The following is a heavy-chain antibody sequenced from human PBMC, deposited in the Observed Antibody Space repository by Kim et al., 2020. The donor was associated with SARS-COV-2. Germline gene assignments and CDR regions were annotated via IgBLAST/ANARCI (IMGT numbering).Heavy chain of an antibody. CDR1: GDSVSTSYY. V-gene: IGHV4-39*01. J-gene: IGHJ4*02. CDR3: ARLTARWFVDF. Sequence: SETLSLTCTVSGDSVSTSYYWGWIRQPPGKGLEWIGNIYFSGTTHYNPSLKSRVSISVDTSSNKFSLTMTSVTAADTAVYYCARLTARWFVDFWGQGTLV. CDR2: IYFSGTT. D-gene: IGHD3-10*01.